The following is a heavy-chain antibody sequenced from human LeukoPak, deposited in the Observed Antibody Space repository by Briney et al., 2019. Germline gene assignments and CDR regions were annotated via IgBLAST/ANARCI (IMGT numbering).Heavy chain of an antibody. CDR2: MNPNSGNT. J-gene: IGHJ4*02. V-gene: IGHV1-8*01. CDR1: GYTFTSSG. Sequence: ASVKVSCKASGYTFTSSGINWVRQATGQGLEWMGWMNPNSGNTGYPQKFQGRVTITRNTSISTAYMELSSLRSEDTAVYYCARADYYYDSSGYYYDRPNFDYWGQGTLVTVSS. D-gene: IGHD3-22*01. CDR3: ARADYYYDSSGYYYDRPNFDY.